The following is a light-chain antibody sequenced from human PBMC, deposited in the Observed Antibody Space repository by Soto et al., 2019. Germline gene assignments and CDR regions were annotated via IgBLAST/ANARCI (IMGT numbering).Light chain of an antibody. J-gene: IGLJ1*01. CDR1: SSDVGGYNH. CDR3: SSYATGNNYV. Sequence: QSVLTQPPSASGSPGQSVTMSCTGSSSDVGGYNHVSWYQQHLGKAPKVVIYEVTKRPSGVPDRFSGSKSGNTASLTVSGLQAEDEADYYCSSYATGNNYVFGSGTKVTVL. CDR2: EVT. V-gene: IGLV2-8*01.